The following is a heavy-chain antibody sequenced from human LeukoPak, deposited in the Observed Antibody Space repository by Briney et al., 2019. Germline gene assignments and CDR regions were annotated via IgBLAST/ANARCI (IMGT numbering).Heavy chain of an antibody. D-gene: IGHD6-13*01. Sequence: SETLSLTCAVYGGSFSGYYWSWIRQPAGKGLEWIGRIYTSGSTNYNPSLKSRVTMSVDTSKNQFSLKLSSVTAADTAVYYCVRGAKYSSSWYPYYYYYYYMDVWGKGTTVTVSS. CDR2: IYTSGST. CDR1: GGSFSGYY. CDR3: VRGAKYSSSWYPYYYYYYYMDV. J-gene: IGHJ6*03. V-gene: IGHV4-59*10.